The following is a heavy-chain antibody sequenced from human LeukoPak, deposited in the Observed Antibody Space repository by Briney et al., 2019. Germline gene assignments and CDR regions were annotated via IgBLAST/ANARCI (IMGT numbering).Heavy chain of an antibody. CDR2: ISSSSSYI. Sequence: GGSLRLSCAASGFTFSSYEMNWVRQAPGKGLEWVSSISSSSSYIYYADSVKGRITISRDNAKNSLYLQMNSLRAEDTAVYYCARDLPYYYYMDVWGKGTTVTISS. CDR1: GFTFSSYE. V-gene: IGHV3-21*01. CDR3: ARDLPYYYYMDV. J-gene: IGHJ6*03.